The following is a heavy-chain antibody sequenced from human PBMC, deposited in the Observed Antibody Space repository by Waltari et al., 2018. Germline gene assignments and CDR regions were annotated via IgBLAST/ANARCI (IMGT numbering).Heavy chain of an antibody. D-gene: IGHD6-19*01. J-gene: IGHJ4*02. CDR1: GISFSLFW. CDR2: IKQDGSEE. V-gene: IGHV3-7*01. CDR3: ARERRGQSGWYYFDF. Sequence: EVQLVESGGGWVQPGGSLRLSCAASGISFSLFWMPWVRQAPGKGLEWVANIKQDGSEEYYVDSVKGRFTISKDNAKNSLYLQMNSLRAEDTAVYFCARERRGQSGWYYFDFWGQGSLVTVSS.